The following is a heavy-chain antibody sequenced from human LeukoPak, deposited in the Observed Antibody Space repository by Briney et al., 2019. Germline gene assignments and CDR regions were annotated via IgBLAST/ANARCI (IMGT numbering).Heavy chain of an antibody. CDR2: INVEGNYI. D-gene: IGHD3-22*01. CDR3: ARDLTGPYDH. Sequence: GGSLRLSCAASGFTVSTYWIHWVRQAPGKGLVWVARINVEGNYIDYAESVKGRFTISRDSAKNTLYLQMNSLRAEDTAVYSCARDLTGPYDHWGQGTLVTVSS. J-gene: IGHJ4*02. CDR1: GFTVSTYW. V-gene: IGHV3-74*01.